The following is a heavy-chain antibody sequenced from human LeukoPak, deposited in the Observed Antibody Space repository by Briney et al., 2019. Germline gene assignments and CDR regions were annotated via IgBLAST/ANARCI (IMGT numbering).Heavy chain of an antibody. CDR1: GGSISSYY. D-gene: IGHD1-26*01. V-gene: IGHV4-4*07. Sequence: SETPSLTCTVSGGSISSYYWSWIRQPAGKGLEWIGRIYTSGSTNYNASLKSRVSMSVDTSKNQFSLKLSSVTAADTAVFYCARKNSGSYREFDYWGQGTLVTVSS. CDR2: IYTSGST. J-gene: IGHJ4*02. CDR3: ARKNSGSYREFDY.